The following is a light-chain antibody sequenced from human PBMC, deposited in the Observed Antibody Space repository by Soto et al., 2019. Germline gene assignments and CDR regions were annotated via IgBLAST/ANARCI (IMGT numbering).Light chain of an antibody. V-gene: IGKV1-5*03. CDR1: ESISSW. Sequence: DIQMTQSPSTLSASVGDRVTITCRASESISSWLAWYQQKPGKAPKLLIYKASSLESGVPSRFSGSGSGTEFTLTISSLQPDDFTTYYCQQYNSYSLTFGGGTKVEIK. J-gene: IGKJ4*01. CDR3: QQYNSYSLT. CDR2: KAS.